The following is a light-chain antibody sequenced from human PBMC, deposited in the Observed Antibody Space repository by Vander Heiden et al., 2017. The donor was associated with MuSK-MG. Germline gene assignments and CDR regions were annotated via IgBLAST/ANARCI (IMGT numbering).Light chain of an antibody. CDR2: ENS. CDR1: NIGSYS. Sequence: SYVLTQPPSVSVAPGQTARIPCGGNNIGSYSVHWYQQKPGQAPVLVVYENSDRPSGIPERVSGSNSGNTATLTIRRVEAGDEADYYCQVWHSSSDHVVFGGGTKMTVL. J-gene: IGLJ2*01. CDR3: QVWHSSSDHVV. V-gene: IGLV3-21*02.